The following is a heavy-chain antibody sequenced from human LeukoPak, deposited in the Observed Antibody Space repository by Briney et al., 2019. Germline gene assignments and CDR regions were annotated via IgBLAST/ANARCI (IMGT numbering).Heavy chain of an antibody. CDR2: IYYSGNT. Sequence: PSETLSLTCTVSGGSIKTYYWSWIRQSPGKGLEWLGYIYYSGNTNYNPSLKSRVTISVDTSKNQFSLKLTSVTAADTAVYYCARALRGVITNRYYYYYMDVWGKGTTVTISS. J-gene: IGHJ6*03. CDR3: ARALRGVITNRYYYYYMDV. D-gene: IGHD3-10*01. CDR1: GGSIKTYY. V-gene: IGHV4-59*01.